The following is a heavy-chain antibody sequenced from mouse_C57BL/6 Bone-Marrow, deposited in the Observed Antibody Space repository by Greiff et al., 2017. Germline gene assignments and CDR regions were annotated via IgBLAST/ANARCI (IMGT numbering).Heavy chain of an antibody. D-gene: IGHD1-1*01. V-gene: IGHV1-18*01. CDR2: INPNNGGT. Sequence: VQLKESGPELVKPGASVKIPCKASGYTFTDYNMAWVKQSHGKSLEWIGDINPNNGGTIYNQKFKGKATLTVDKSSSTAYMELRSLTSEDTAVYYCARFDYGSAYWGQGTLVTVSA. CDR1: GYTFTDYN. CDR3: ARFDYGSAY. J-gene: IGHJ3*01.